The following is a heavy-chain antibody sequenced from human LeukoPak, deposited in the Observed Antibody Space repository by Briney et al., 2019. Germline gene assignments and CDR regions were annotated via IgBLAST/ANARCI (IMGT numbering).Heavy chain of an antibody. CDR2: IRYDGGNK. V-gene: IGHV3-30*02. CDR3: AKEAASPPEDWFDP. D-gene: IGHD6-25*01. Sequence: GGSLRLSCAASGFTFSSYGMHWVRQAPGKGLGWVAFIRYDGGNKYYADSVKGRFTISRDNSKNPLYLQMNSLRAEDTAVYYCAKEAASPPEDWFDPWGQGTLVPVSS. J-gene: IGHJ5*02. CDR1: GFTFSSYG.